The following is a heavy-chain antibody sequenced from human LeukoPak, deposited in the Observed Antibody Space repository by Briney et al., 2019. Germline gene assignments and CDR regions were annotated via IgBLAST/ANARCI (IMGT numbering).Heavy chain of an antibody. CDR1: GFTFNSYS. Sequence: PGGSLRLSCEASGFTFNSYSMHWVRQAPGKGLKWVAVISSHGSNKDYADSVKGRFTISRDNSENTLYLQMDSLTTEDTGVYYCAREQGQQWRRFDSWGQGSPVTVSS. CDR3: AREQGQQWRRFDS. J-gene: IGHJ4*02. D-gene: IGHD6-19*01. V-gene: IGHV3-30*04. CDR2: ISSHGSNK.